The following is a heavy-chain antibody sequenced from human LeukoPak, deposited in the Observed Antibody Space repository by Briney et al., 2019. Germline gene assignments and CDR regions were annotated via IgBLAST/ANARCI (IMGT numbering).Heavy chain of an antibody. Sequence: GASVTVSCKASGYTFTSYGISWVRQAPGKGREGMGWNNASNGNTNYAQKLQGRVTMTTDTSTSTAYMELRSLRSDDTAVYYCARDWGLNLIVVPVTIPPNWFDPWGQGTLVTVSS. CDR3: ARDWGLNLIVVPVTIPPNWFDP. D-gene: IGHD3-22*01. J-gene: IGHJ5*02. V-gene: IGHV1-18*01. CDR1: GYTFTSYG. CDR2: NNASNGNT.